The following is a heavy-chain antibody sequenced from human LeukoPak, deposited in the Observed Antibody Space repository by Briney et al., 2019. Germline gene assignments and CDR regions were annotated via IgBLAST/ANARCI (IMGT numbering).Heavy chain of an antibody. V-gene: IGHV4-39*01. D-gene: IGHD3-3*01. CDR3: ARLAILGWFDP. CDR2: IYYSGST. J-gene: IGHJ5*02. CDR1: GGSISSSSYY. Sequence: SETLSLTCTVSGGSISSSSYYWGWIRQPPGKGLEWIGSIYYSGSTYYNPSLKSRVTISVDTSKNQFSLKLSSVTAADTAVYYCARLAILGWFDPWGQGTLVTVSP.